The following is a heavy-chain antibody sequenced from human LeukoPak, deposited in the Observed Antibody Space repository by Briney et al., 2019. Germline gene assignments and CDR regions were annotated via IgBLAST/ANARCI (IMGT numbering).Heavy chain of an antibody. V-gene: IGHV3-48*03. Sequence: GRCLRLSCAASGFTFFDYEMNWVSQAPGKGLEWVSYISASGSTMYYIDSVKGRFTISRDNAKNSLYLQMNSLRGEDTAVYYCARGAWDNWGQGTLVTASS. CDR3: ARGAWDN. CDR1: GFTFFDYE. J-gene: IGHJ4*02. CDR2: ISASGSTM.